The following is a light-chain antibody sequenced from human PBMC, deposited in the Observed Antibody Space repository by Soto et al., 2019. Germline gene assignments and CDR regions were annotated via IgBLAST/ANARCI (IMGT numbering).Light chain of an antibody. CDR1: QSVSSN. CDR3: QRLART. Sequence: EIVMTQSPATLSVSPGERATLSCRASQSVSSNLAWYQQKPGQAPRLLIYGASTRATGIPARFSGSGSGTAFTLTLSGLQSEDFAEYYCQRLARTFGEGTKVEIK. V-gene: IGKV3-15*01. CDR2: GAS. J-gene: IGKJ1*01.